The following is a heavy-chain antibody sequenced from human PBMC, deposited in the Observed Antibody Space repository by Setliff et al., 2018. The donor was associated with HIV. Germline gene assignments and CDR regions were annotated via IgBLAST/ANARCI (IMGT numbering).Heavy chain of an antibody. J-gene: IGHJ2*01. V-gene: IGHV1-69*13. CDR3: ARDDHYYDMGSIYSDWYFDV. D-gene: IGHD3-22*01. Sequence: SVKVSCKASGGTFRKYSISWVRQAPGQGLEWVGGIIPMFGSTTYAQKFYGRVTITADESTDTVEMELTSLTPEDTAMYYCARDDHYYDMGSIYSDWYFDVWGPATQVTVSS. CDR1: GGTFRKYS. CDR2: IIPMFGST.